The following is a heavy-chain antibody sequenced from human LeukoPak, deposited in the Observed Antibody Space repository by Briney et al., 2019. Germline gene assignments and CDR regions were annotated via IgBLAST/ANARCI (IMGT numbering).Heavy chain of an antibody. J-gene: IGHJ4*02. D-gene: IGHD3-3*01. CDR1: GFAFRTYW. Sequence: GGSLRLSCAASGFAFRTYWMNWVRQAPGKGLEGVASIKQREFYVDSVKGRFTISRDNAANSLYLQMNRLRAEDTAIYYCSRGPANIYSTSWFDYWGQGALVTVSS. CDR2: IKQRE. V-gene: IGHV3-7*03. CDR3: SRGPANIYSTSWFDY.